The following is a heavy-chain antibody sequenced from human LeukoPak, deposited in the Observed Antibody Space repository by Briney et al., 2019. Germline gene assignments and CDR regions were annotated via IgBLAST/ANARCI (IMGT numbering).Heavy chain of an antibody. J-gene: IGHJ4*02. CDR3: MRGGIGYDSDY. CDR1: GGSISSYY. V-gene: IGHV4-59*12. CDR2: IRHTGNT. D-gene: IGHD5-12*01. Sequence: PSETLSLTCTVSGGSISSYYWSWIRQPPGKGLEWIGYIRHTGNTYYNPSLKSRVTISADRSKNQFSLTLTSVTAADTAVYYCMRGGIGYDSDYWGQGMLVTVSS.